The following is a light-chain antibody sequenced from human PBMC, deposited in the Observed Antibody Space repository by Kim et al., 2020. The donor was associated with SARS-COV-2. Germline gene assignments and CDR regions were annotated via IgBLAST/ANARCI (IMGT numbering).Light chain of an antibody. CDR3: QVWDSSSDHVV. CDR1: NIGSKS. CDR2: YDS. Sequence: APGKTARITCGGNNIGSKSVHWYQQKPGPAPVLVIYYDSDRPAGIPERFSGSNSGNTATLTISRVEAGDEADYYCQVWDSSSDHVVFGGGTQLTVL. J-gene: IGLJ2*01. V-gene: IGLV3-21*04.